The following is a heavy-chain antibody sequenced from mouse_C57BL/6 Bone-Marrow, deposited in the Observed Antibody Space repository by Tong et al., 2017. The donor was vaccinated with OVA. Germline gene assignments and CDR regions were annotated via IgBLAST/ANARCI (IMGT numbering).Heavy chain of an antibody. V-gene: IGHV1S81*02. Sequence: VQLPESVPALVKPGASVKMSCKASGYTFTSYYIHWVKQRPGQGLEWIGEINPSNGGTNFNEKFKSKATLTVDKSSSTAYMQLSSLTSEDSAVYYCTRSLLYYGSDYWGQGTTLTVSS. CDR2: INPSNGGT. J-gene: IGHJ2*01. D-gene: IGHD1-1*01. CDR1: GYTFTSYY. CDR3: TRSLLYYGSDY.